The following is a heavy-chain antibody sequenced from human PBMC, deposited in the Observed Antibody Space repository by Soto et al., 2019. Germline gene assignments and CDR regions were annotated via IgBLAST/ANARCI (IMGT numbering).Heavy chain of an antibody. CDR3: AHSIVATITSSDNWFDP. CDR2: IYWNDDK. V-gene: IGHV2-5*01. D-gene: IGHD5-12*01. CDR1: GFSLSTSGVG. Sequence: QITLKESGPTLVKPTQTLTLTCTFSGFSLSTSGVGVGWIRQPPGKALEWLALIYWNDDKRYSPSLKSRLTITKDTSKNQVVLTMTNMDPVDTATYDCAHSIVATITSSDNWFDPWGQGTLVTVSS. J-gene: IGHJ5*02.